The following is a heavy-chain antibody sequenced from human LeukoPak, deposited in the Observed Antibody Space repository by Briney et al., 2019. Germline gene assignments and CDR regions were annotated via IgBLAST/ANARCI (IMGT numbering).Heavy chain of an antibody. Sequence: PGGSLRLSCAASGFTFSSYAMSWVRQAPGKGLEWVSAISGSGGSTYYADSVKGRFTISRDNSKNTLYLQMNSLRAEDTAVYYCAKVREPYILTGYTNYGMDVWGQGTTVTVSS. J-gene: IGHJ6*02. CDR1: GFTFSSYA. D-gene: IGHD3-9*01. V-gene: IGHV3-23*01. CDR3: AKVREPYILTGYTNYGMDV. CDR2: ISGSGGST.